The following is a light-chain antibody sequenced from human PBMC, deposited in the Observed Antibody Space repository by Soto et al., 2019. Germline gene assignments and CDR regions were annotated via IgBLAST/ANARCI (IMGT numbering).Light chain of an antibody. Sequence: DIPMTQSPSNLSASVGDRVIIXCRASQRVGTSLAWYQQKPGKAPTLLIYDASNLQTGGPSRFSGSGSGTEFTRTISSLQPEDFATYYCQQYDNLPLTFGGGTKVDIK. CDR1: QRVGTS. J-gene: IGKJ4*01. V-gene: IGKV1-5*01. CDR3: QQYDNLPLT. CDR2: DAS.